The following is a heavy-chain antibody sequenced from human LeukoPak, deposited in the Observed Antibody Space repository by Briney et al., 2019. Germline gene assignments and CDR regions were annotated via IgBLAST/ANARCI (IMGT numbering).Heavy chain of an antibody. CDR2: IYYSGST. V-gene: IGHV4-39*07. CDR3: ARFTGYSSSWYPFDY. CDR1: GGSISSSSYY. D-gene: IGHD6-13*01. Sequence: SETLSLTCTVSGGSISSSSYYWGWIRQPPGKGLEWIGSIYYSGSTYYNPSLKSRVTISVDTSKNQFSLKPSSVTAADTAVYYCARFTGYSSSWYPFDYWGQGTLVTVSS. J-gene: IGHJ4*02.